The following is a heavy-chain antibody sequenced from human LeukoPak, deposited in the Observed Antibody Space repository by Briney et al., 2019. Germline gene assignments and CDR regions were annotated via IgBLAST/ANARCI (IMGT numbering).Heavy chain of an antibody. D-gene: IGHD4-17*01. J-gene: IGHJ4*02. CDR2: INHSGST. V-gene: IGHV4-34*01. Sequence: PSETLSLTCAVYGGSFSGYYWSWIRQPPGKGLEWIGEINHSGSTNYNPSLKSRVTISVDTSKNQFSLELSSVTAADTAVYYCARVRATVTTTHDYWGQGTLVTVSS. CDR3: ARVRATVTTTHDY. CDR1: GGSFSGYY.